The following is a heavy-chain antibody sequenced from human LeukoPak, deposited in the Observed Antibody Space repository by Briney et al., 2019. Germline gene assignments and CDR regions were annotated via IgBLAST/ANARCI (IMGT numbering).Heavy chain of an antibody. CDR1: GFTFSSYA. CDR2: ISGSGDTT. V-gene: IGHV3-23*01. D-gene: IGHD4-11*01. CDR3: AKDGQGSNRY. J-gene: IGHJ4*02. Sequence: GGSLRLSCAASGFTFSSYAMSWVRQAPGKGLEWVSAISGSGDTTYYADSVKGRFTISRDNSKNTPYLQMDSLRAEDTAVYYCAKDGQGSNRYWGQGTLVTVSS.